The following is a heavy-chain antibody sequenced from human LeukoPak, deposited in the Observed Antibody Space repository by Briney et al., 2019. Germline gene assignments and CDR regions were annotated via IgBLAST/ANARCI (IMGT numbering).Heavy chain of an antibody. V-gene: IGHV3-7*01. J-gene: IGHJ4*02. Sequence: PGGSLRLSCAASGFTFSSYWMSWVRQAPGKGLEWVANIKQDGSEKYYVDSVKGRFTISRDNAKNSLYLQMNSLRAEDTAVYYCAREYSSSSGYFDYWGQGTLVTVSS. D-gene: IGHD6-6*01. CDR2: IKQDGSEK. CDR1: GFTFSSYW. CDR3: AREYSSSSGYFDY.